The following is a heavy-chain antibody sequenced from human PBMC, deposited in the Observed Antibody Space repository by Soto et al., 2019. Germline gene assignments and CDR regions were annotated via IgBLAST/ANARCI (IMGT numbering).Heavy chain of an antibody. J-gene: IGHJ4*02. CDR2: IYYSGST. Sequence: PSETLSLTCTASGGSISSYYWSWIRQPPGKGLEWIGYIYYSGSTNYNPSLKSRVTISVDTSKNQFSLKLSSVTAADTAVYYCARRYGASFDYWGQGTLVTVSS. D-gene: IGHD4-17*01. CDR1: GGSISSYY. CDR3: ARRYGASFDY. V-gene: IGHV4-59*01.